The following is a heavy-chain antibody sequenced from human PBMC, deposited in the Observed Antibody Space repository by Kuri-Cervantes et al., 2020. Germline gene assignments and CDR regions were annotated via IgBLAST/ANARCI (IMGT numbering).Heavy chain of an antibody. Sequence: SETLSLTCAVSGGSISSSNWWSWVRQPPGKGLEWIGEIYHSGSTNYNPSLKSRVTISVDTSKNQFSLKLSSVTAADTAVYYCARGLTGYDPLDYWGQGTLVTVSS. J-gene: IGHJ4*02. CDR3: ARGLTGYDPLDY. D-gene: IGHD5-12*01. V-gene: IGHV4-4*02. CDR1: GGSISSSNW. CDR2: IYHSGST.